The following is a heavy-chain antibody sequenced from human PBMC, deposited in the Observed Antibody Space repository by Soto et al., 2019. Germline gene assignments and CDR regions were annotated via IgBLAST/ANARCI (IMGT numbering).Heavy chain of an antibody. Sequence: PGGSLRLSCAASGFTLSDYYMSWIRQTPGKGLEWVSYISTHSNTTYYIDSVKGRFTISRDNAKNSLYLGMNSLRVEDTAVYYCARYVAGGYLSQDLDYWGQGTLVTV. D-gene: IGHD3-22*01. CDR1: GFTLSDYY. CDR2: ISTHSNTT. J-gene: IGHJ4*02. CDR3: ARYVAGGYLSQDLDY. V-gene: IGHV3-11*01.